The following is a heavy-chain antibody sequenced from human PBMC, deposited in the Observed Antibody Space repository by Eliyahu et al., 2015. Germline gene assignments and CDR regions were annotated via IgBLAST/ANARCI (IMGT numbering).Heavy chain of an antibody. CDR3: AKGASDWNDFDY. Sequence: EVQLVESGGGLVQPGRSLRLSCXXXGFTFDDYAMHWVRXXXGKGLEWVSGXSWNSGSIGYADSVKGRFTISRDNAKNSLYLQMNSLRAEDTALYYCAKGASDWNDFDYWGQGTLVTVSS. CDR1: GFTFDDYA. V-gene: IGHV3-9*01. D-gene: IGHD1-1*01. CDR2: XSWNSGSI. J-gene: IGHJ4*02.